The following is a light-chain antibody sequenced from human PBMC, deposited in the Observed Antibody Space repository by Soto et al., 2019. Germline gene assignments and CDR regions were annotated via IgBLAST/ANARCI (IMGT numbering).Light chain of an antibody. Sequence: DIQMTQSPSSLSASVGDRVTITCRASQSISSYLNWYQQKPGKAHKLLIYAASILQSGVTSRFRRSVSGTDFTLTISSLQPEDFATYYCQQSYSTPWTFGQGTKVEIK. V-gene: IGKV1-39*01. CDR3: QQSYSTPWT. CDR2: AAS. CDR1: QSISSY. J-gene: IGKJ1*01.